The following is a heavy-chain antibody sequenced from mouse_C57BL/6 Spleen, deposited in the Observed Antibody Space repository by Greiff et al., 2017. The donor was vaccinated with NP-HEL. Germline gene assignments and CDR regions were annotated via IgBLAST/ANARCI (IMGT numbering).Heavy chain of an antibody. Sequence: EVQRVESGGGLVKPGGSLKLSCAASGFTFSSYAMSWVRQTPEKRLEWVATISDGGSYTYYPDNVKGRFTISRDNAKNNLYLQMSHLKSEDTAMYYCARQDDYDEGWTYWGQGTLVTVSA. CDR3: ARQDDYDEGWTY. V-gene: IGHV5-4*01. CDR1: GFTFSSYA. CDR2: ISDGGSYT. J-gene: IGHJ3*01. D-gene: IGHD2-4*01.